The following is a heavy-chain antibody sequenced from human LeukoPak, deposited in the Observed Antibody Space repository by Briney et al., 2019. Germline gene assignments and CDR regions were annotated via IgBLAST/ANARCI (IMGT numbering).Heavy chain of an antibody. CDR2: IRGSGDRT. CDR1: GFTFSSYA. Sequence: GGSLRLSCAASGFTFSSYAMSWVRQAPGKGLEWVSAIRGSGDRTHYADSVKGRFTISRDNSKNTLYLQMNSLRAEDTAVYYCARGLSPYYYYYMDVWGKGTTVTVSS. J-gene: IGHJ6*03. V-gene: IGHV3-23*01. CDR3: ARGLSPYYYYYMDV.